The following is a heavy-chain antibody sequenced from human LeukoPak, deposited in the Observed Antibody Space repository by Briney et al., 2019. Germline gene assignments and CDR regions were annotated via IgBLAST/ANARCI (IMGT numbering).Heavy chain of an antibody. D-gene: IGHD3-10*01. CDR3: ARVDRGGSGDV. J-gene: IGHJ6*02. CDR1: GFTVSSNY. Sequence: GGSLRLSCAASGFTVSSNYMSWVRQAPGKGLEWVSVIYSSGSTYYADSVKGRFTISRDNSKNTLYLQMNSLRAEDTAVYYCARVDRGGSGDVWGQGTTVTVSS. CDR2: IYSSGST. V-gene: IGHV3-66*01.